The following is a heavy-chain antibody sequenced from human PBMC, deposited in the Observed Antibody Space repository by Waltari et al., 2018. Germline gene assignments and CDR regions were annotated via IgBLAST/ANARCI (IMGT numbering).Heavy chain of an antibody. CDR3: ARNGLHYDFWSGSLFV. Sequence: QVQLQESGPGLVKPSETLSLTCTVPGGSISSYYWSWIRQPAGKGLEWIGRIYTSGSTNYNPSLMSRVTMSVDTSKNQFSLKLISVTAADTAVYYCARNGLHYDFWSGSLFVWGQGTLVTVSS. J-gene: IGHJ4*02. D-gene: IGHD3-3*01. CDR1: GGSISSYY. CDR2: IYTSGST. V-gene: IGHV4-4*07.